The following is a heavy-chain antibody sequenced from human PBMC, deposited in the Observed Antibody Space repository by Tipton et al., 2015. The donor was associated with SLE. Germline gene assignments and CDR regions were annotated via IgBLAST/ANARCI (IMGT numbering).Heavy chain of an antibody. CDR1: GYSFTSYA. CDR3: AREAFSGYEVVDY. J-gene: IGHJ4*02. Sequence: QLVQSGAEVKKPGASVKVSCKASGYSFTSYAMYWVRQAPGQRLEWMGWINAGNGNTRYSQKFQGRVTITRDTSASTAYMELSSLRSEDTAVYYCAREAFSGYEVVDYWGQGTLVTVSS. V-gene: IGHV1-3*01. D-gene: IGHD5-12*01. CDR2: INAGNGNT.